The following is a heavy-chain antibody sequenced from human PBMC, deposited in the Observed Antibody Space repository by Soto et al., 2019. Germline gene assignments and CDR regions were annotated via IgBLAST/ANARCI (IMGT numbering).Heavy chain of an antibody. CDR1: GYSISSGYY. D-gene: IGHD3-10*01. J-gene: IGHJ4*01. CDR3: AASWFGELAFSY. V-gene: IGHV4-38-2*02. CDR2: DYHNGIM. Sequence: PSETLSLTCSVSGYSISSGYYWGWVRRAPKKRLEWLGSDYHNGIMFHNPSFQSRVTISVDTSKNQFPLNLRSVTAADTAVYYCAASWFGELAFSYWGHGFLVTVSS.